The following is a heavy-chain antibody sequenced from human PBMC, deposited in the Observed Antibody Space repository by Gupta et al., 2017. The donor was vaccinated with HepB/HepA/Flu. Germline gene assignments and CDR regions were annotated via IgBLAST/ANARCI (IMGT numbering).Heavy chain of an antibody. V-gene: IGHV1-46*01. Sequence: QVQLVQSGAEVKTPGASVNISCKASGHTFTTYYLHWVRQAPGQGLEWMGIINPSGGSTRYAQKFQGRVTMTRDTSTRTVYMELSSLTSEDTAVYYCASLGTPFDSGLGAFDIWGQGTMVTVSS. CDR1: GHTFTTYY. CDR3: ASLGTPFDSGLGAFDI. CDR2: INPSGGST. J-gene: IGHJ3*02. D-gene: IGHD6-19*01.